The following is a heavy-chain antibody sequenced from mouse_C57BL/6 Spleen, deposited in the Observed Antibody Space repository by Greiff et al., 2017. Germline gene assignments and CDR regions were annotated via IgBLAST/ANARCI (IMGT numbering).Heavy chain of an antibody. V-gene: IGHV1-80*01. CDR3: ARTAQATYFDY. J-gene: IGHJ2*01. CDR1: GYAFSSYW. Sequence: VKLQESGAELVKPGASVKISCKASGYAFSSYWMNWVKQRPGKGLEWIGQIYPGDGDTNYNGKFKGKATLTADKSSSTAYMQLSSLTSEDSAVYFCARTAQATYFDYWGQGTTLTVSS. CDR2: IYPGDGDT. D-gene: IGHD3-2*02.